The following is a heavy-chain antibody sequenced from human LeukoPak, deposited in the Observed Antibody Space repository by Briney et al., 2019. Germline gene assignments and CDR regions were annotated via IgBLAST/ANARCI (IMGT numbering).Heavy chain of an antibody. J-gene: IGHJ4*02. D-gene: IGHD5-12*01. CDR1: RFYFSTYD. CDR2: IDSSATTT. Sequence: GGSLRLSCTASRFYFSTYDMHWVRQVPGKGLGWISYIDSSATTTYYAGSVQGRFTISRDNAKNSLYLQMRSLRVEDTAFYYCASAHGGSGYDRPFDYWGQGTLVTVSS. CDR3: ASAHGGSGYDRPFDY. V-gene: IGHV3-48*03.